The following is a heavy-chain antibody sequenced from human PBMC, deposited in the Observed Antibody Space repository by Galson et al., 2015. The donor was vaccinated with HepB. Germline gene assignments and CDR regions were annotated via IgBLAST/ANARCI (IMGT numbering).Heavy chain of an antibody. CDR3: ARARLGYYDSSGYWTFDY. J-gene: IGHJ4*02. D-gene: IGHD3-22*01. V-gene: IGHV1-2*06. Sequence: SVKVSCKASGYTFTGYYMHWVRQAPGQGLEWMGRINPNSGGTNYAQKFQGRVTMTRDTSISTAYMELSRLRSDDTAVYYCARARLGYYDSSGYWTFDYWGQGTLVTVSS. CDR2: INPNSGGT. CDR1: GYTFTGYY.